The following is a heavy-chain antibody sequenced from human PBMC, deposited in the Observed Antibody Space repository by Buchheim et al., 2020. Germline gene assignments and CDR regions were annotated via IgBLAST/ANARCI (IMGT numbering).Heavy chain of an antibody. CDR1: GYSFTSYW. CDR2: IYPGDSDT. D-gene: IGHD3-10*01. J-gene: IGHJ6*02. V-gene: IGHV5-51*01. Sequence: EVQLVQSGAEVKKPGESLKISCKGSGYSFTSYWIGWVRQMPGKGLEWMGIIYPGDSDTRYSPSFQGQVTISADKSISTAYLQWSSLKASDTAMNYCARIITMVPSVRFFDYYYGMDVWGQGTT. CDR3: ARIITMVPSVRFFDYYYGMDV.